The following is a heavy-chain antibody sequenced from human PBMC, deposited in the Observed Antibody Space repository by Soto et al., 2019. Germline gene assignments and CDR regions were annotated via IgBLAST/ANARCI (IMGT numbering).Heavy chain of an antibody. Sequence: EVQLVESGGGLVQPGGSLRLSCAASGFTFSSYWMSWVRQAPGKGLEWVANIKQDGSEKYYVDSVKGRFTISRDNAKISLYLQMNSLRAEDTAVYYCARELRVDQLLFGYYYYYIDVWGKGTTVTVAS. CDR1: GFTFSSYW. D-gene: IGHD2-2*01. CDR2: IKQDGSEK. CDR3: ARELRVDQLLFGYYYYYIDV. J-gene: IGHJ6*03. V-gene: IGHV3-7*01.